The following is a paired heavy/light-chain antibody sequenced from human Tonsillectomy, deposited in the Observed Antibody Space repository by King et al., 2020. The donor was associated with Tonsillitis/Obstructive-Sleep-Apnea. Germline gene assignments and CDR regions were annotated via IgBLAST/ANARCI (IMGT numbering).Heavy chain of an antibody. CDR2: IYYSGTT. CDR3: ARHFPEGVFDL. J-gene: IGHJ2*01. V-gene: IGHV4-39*01. Sequence: QLQLQESGPGLVKPSETLSLTCTVSGGSSSSYYWGWIRQPPGKGLEWIGNIYYSGTTYCNPSLKSRVTISVDTSKNQFSLKLSSVTAADTAVYYCARHFPEGVFDLWGRGTLVTVSS. CDR1: GGSSSSYY.
Light chain of an antibody. V-gene: IGLV2-14*01. J-gene: IGLJ1*01. CDR3: SSYTSSSLFV. Sequence: QSALTQPASVSGSPGQSITISCTGTSSDVGGYNCVSWYQQHPGKAPKLMIYEVSNRPSGVSNRFSGSKSGNTASLTISGLQAEDEADYYCSSYTSSSLFVFGTGTKVTVL. CDR1: SSDVGGYNC. CDR2: EVS.